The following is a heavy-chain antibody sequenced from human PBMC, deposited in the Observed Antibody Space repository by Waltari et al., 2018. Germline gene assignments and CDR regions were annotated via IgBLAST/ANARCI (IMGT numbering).Heavy chain of an antibody. V-gene: IGHV1-58*01. D-gene: IGHD3-10*01. CDR3: AAEGGDYGSGSDY. J-gene: IGHJ4*02. CDR2: IVVGSGNT. Sequence: QMQLVQSRPEVKKPGTSVKVSCKASGFTFTSSAVQWVRQARGQRLEWIGWIVVGSGNTNYAQKFQERVTITRDMSTSTAYMELSSLRSEDTAVYYCAAEGGDYGSGSDYWGQGTLVTVSS. CDR1: GFTFTSSA.